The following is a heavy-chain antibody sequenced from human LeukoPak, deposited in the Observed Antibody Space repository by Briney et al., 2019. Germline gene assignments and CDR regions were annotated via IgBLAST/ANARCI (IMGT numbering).Heavy chain of an antibody. CDR3: ARDRFSSSWPYYFDF. CDR1: GYTLINYG. CDR2: ISSYNGNT. Sequence: ASVKVSCKASGYTLINYGITWVRQAPGQGLEWMGWISSYNGNTNYAQKFQGRVTMTTDTSTSTAYMELKSLRPDHTPVYHCARDRFSSSWPYYFDFWGQGSLVTVSS. V-gene: IGHV1-18*01. J-gene: IGHJ4*02. D-gene: IGHD6-13*01.